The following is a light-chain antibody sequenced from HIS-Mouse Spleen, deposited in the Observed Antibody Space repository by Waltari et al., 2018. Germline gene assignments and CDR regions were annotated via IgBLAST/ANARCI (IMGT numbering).Light chain of an antibody. V-gene: IGLV3-21*02. CDR1: NIGSKS. J-gene: IGLJ1*01. CDR3: QVWDSSSDHYV. Sequence: SYVLTQPPSVSVAPGQTARITCGGNNIGSKSVHWYQQKPGQAPVLVVYDDSHRPSGIPERFAGSNSGNTAPLTISRGEAGDEADYYCQVWDSSSDHYVFGTGTKVTVL. CDR2: DDS.